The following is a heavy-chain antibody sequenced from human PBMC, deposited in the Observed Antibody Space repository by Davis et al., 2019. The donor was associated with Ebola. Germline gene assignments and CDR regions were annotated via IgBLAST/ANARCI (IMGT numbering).Heavy chain of an antibody. D-gene: IGHD4-17*01. CDR1: GGSFSGDY. CDR2: INHSGDT. J-gene: IGHJ3*02. CDR3: ARDNPDYGDYGYDAFDI. Sequence: PSETLSLTCGVYGGSFSGDYWTWIRQPPGKGLEWIGEINHSGDTNYNASLKSRLSISVDTSKNQFSLKLSSVTAADTAVYYCARDNPDYGDYGYDAFDIWGQGTMVTVSS. V-gene: IGHV4-34*01.